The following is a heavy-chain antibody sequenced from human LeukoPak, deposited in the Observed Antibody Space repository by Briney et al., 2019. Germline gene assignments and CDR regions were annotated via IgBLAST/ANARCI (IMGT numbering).Heavy chain of an antibody. CDR3: ARRNGYGSGATWFDP. CDR2: INPSGGST. CDR1: GYTFIIYY. D-gene: IGHD3-10*01. V-gene: IGHV1-46*01. Sequence: GASVKVACKASGYTFIIYYMHWVRQAPGQGLEWMGIINPSGGSTSYAHKFQGRVSMTRDTSTSTVYMELSSLRSEDTAVYYCARRNGYGSGATWFDPWGQGTLVTVSS. J-gene: IGHJ5*02.